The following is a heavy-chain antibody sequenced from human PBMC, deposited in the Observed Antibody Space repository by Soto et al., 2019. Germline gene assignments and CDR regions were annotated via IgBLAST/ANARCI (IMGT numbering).Heavy chain of an antibody. CDR3: ARRSLRFLEWSMYYYYGMDV. Sequence: ASVKVSCKASGYTFTSYGISCVRQAPGQRLEWMRWISADNGNTKYAQKLQGRVTMTRDTSASTAYMELRSLRSEDTAVYYCARRSLRFLEWSMYYYYGMDVWGQGTTVTVSS. CDR2: ISADNGNT. D-gene: IGHD3-3*01. CDR1: GYTFTSYG. J-gene: IGHJ6*02. V-gene: IGHV1-18*01.